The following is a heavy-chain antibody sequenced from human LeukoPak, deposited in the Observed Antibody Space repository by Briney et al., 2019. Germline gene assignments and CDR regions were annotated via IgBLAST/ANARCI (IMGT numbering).Heavy chain of an antibody. J-gene: IGHJ4*02. CDR3: AKAIRYSSCGVDY. CDR2: ISGRGDTT. CDR1: GFTFSSYA. V-gene: IGHV3-23*01. D-gene: IGHD6-19*01. Sequence: GGALRLSCAASGFTFSSYAMSWVRQAPGKGLEWVSGISGRGDTTYYVHSVKGRFTISRDNSKNTLYLQMNSLRAEDTAVYYCAKAIRYSSCGVDYWGQGTLVTVSS.